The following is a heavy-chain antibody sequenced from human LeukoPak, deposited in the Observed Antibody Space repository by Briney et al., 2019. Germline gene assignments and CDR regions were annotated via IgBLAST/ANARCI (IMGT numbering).Heavy chain of an antibody. CDR2: ISSSSSYI. CDR1: GFTFSSYS. V-gene: IGHV3-21*01. J-gene: IGHJ4*02. CDR3: ARDYGDSSGYYYGYFDY. Sequence: GGSLRLSCAASGFTFSSYSMNWVRQAPGKGLEWVSSISSSSSYIYYADSVKGRFTISRDNSKNTLYLQMNSLRAEDTAVYYCARDYGDSSGYYYGYFDYWGQGTLVTVSS. D-gene: IGHD3-22*01.